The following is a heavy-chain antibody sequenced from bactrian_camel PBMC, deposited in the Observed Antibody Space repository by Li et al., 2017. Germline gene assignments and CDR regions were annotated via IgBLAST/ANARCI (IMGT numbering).Heavy chain of an antibody. J-gene: IGHJ6*01. CDR3: VKDYATAGPDFGY. Sequence: VQLVESGGGSVQAGGSLRLSCAASGFTFSSAAMYWVRQAPGKGLEWVSSISSGGSRTRYADSVKGRFTISRDNAKNTVYLQMNSLKPEDTAVYYCVKDYATAGPDFGYWGQGTQVTVS. CDR1: GFTFSSAA. CDR2: ISSGGSRT. D-gene: IGHD6*01. V-gene: IGHV3S35*01.